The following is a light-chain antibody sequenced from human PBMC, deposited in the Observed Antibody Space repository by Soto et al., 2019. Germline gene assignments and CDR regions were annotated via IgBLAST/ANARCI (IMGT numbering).Light chain of an antibody. V-gene: IGKV3-20*01. J-gene: IGKJ1*01. CDR2: GAS. Sequence: EIVLTQSPGTLSLSPGERATLSCRASQSFASRNSAWYQQKPGQAPRLLIYGASSRAIHTPDRFSGSGSGTDFTLTISGLEPEDFAVYYCQQYGSSRTFGQGTKVDIK. CDR3: QQYGSSRT. CDR1: QSFASRN.